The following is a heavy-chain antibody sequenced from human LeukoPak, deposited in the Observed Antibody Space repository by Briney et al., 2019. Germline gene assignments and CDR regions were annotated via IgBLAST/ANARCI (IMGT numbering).Heavy chain of an antibody. CDR1: GFIFSSYS. J-gene: IGHJ6*02. D-gene: IGHD3-3*01. CDR3: AKERIFGALDV. Sequence: GSLRLSCAASGFIFSSYSMSWVRQAPGKGLEWVSVITGSGGNTYYADSVKGRFTISRDNSKNTLYLQMNGLRAEDTAVYYCAKERIFGALDVWGQGTTVTVSS. V-gene: IGHV3-23*01. CDR2: ITGSGGNT.